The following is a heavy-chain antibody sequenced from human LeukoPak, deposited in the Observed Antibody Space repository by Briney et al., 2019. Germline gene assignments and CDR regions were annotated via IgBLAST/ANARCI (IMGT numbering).Heavy chain of an antibody. CDR3: ARMRLSSYWYFDL. D-gene: IGHD6-25*01. CDR2: IYTSGST. Sequence: SETLSLTCTVSGGSISSYYWSWIRQPAGKGLEWIGRIYTSGSTNYNPPLKSRVTMSVDTSKNQFSLWLSSVTAADTAVYYCARMRLSSYWYFDLWGRGTLVTVSS. V-gene: IGHV4-4*07. J-gene: IGHJ2*01. CDR1: GGSISSYY.